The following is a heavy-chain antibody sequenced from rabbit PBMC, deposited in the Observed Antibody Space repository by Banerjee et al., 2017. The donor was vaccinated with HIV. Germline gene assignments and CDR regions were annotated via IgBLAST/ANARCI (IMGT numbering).Heavy chain of an antibody. CDR3: ARSIAGYGYATDFAL. CDR1: GFDFSGGYD. J-gene: IGHJ6*01. Sequence: QSLEESGGDLVQPEGSLTLTCKASGFDFSGGYDISWVRQAPGKGLEWIAWIDSGSTDTYYANWAKGRFTISKTSSTTVTLQLNSLTAADTATYFCARSIAGYGYATDFALWGQGTLVTVS. V-gene: IGHV1S40*01. D-gene: IGHD6-1*01. CDR2: IDSGSTDT.